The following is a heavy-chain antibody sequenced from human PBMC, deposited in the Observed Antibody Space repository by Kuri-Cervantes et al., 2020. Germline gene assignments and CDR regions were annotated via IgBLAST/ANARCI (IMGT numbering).Heavy chain of an antibody. D-gene: IGHD6-13*01. CDR2: ISGSGGST. J-gene: IGHJ6*02. CDR1: GFTFSSYA. V-gene: IGHV3-23*01. CDR3: ARVWSRKTPIAAAGTTIYYYGMDV. Sequence: GESLKISCAASGFTFSSYAMSWVRQAPGKGLEWVSAISGSGGSTYYADSVKGRFTISRDNSKSTLYLQMNSLRAEDTAVYYCARVWSRKTPIAAAGTTIYYYGMDVWGQGTTVTVSS.